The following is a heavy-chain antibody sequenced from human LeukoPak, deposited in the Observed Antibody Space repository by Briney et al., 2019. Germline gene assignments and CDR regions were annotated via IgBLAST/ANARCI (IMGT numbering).Heavy chain of an antibody. CDR2: IYYSGSP. V-gene: IGHV4-59*01. Sequence: SETLSLTCTVSGGSISSYYWSWIRQPPGKGLEWIGHIYYSGSPNYNPSLKSRVTMSLDTSKNQFSLKLSSVTAADTAVYYCARAISGALDYWGQGTLVTVSS. J-gene: IGHJ4*02. CDR3: ARAISGALDY. D-gene: IGHD3-9*01. CDR1: GGSISSYY.